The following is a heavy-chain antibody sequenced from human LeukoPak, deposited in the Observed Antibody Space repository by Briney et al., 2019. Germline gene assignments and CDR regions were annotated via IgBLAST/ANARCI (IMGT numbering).Heavy chain of an antibody. Sequence: PSETLSLTCTVSGGSIGSSRFYWGWIRQPPGQGLEWIETINYSGDTYYNPSLKSRVTISVDSSRNQFSLKLSSVTAADTAVYYCVRLQAVTGNFDYWGQGALVTVSS. CDR2: INYSGDT. CDR1: GGSIGSSRFY. D-gene: IGHD1-20*01. V-gene: IGHV4-39*07. CDR3: VRLQAVTGNFDY. J-gene: IGHJ4*02.